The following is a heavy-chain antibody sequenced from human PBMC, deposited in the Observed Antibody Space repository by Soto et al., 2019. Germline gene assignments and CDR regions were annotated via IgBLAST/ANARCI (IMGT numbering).Heavy chain of an antibody. CDR3: ATTQITMIVVEKGAFDI. J-gene: IGHJ3*02. CDR1: GYTLTELS. V-gene: IGHV1-24*01. D-gene: IGHD3-22*01. Sequence: ASAKVSCKVSGYTLTELSMHWVRQAPGKGLEWMGGFDPEDGETIYAQKFQGRVTMTEDTSTDTAYMELSSLRSEDTAVYYCATTQITMIVVEKGAFDIWGQGTMVTVSS. CDR2: FDPEDGET.